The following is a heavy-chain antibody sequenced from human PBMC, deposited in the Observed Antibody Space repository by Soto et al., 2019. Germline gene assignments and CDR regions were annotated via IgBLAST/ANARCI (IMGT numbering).Heavy chain of an antibody. V-gene: IGHV4-30-4*01. CDR3: ARMGYDSSGPNWFDP. CDR1: GGSISSGDYY. D-gene: IGHD3-22*01. J-gene: IGHJ5*02. Sequence: SETLSLTCTVSGGSISSGDYYWSWIRQPPGKGLEWIGYIYYSGSTYYNPSLKSRVTISVDTSKNQFSLELSSVTAADTAVYYCARMGYDSSGPNWFDPWGQGTLVTVSS. CDR2: IYYSGST.